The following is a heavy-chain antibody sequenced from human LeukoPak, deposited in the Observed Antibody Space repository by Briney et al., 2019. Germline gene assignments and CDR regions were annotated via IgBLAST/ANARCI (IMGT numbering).Heavy chain of an antibody. D-gene: IGHD3-22*01. V-gene: IGHV3-7*01. CDR2: IKQDGSEK. J-gene: IGHJ4*02. CDR1: GFTFNSNW. Sequence: GGGLRLSCVASGFTFNSNWMSWVRQAPGKGLEWVANIKQDGSEKYYVDSVKGRVTISRDNAKNSVCLQMNSLRVEDTAVYYCARDKYYDRYFDSWGQGTLVTVSS. CDR3: ARDKYYDRYFDS.